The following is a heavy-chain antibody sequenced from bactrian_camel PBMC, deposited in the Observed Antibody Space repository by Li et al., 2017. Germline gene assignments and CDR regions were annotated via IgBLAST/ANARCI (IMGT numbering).Heavy chain of an antibody. CDR3: AATSNWKLSGCRLRSDYNV. V-gene: IGHV3S55*01. D-gene: IGHD3*01. J-gene: IGHJ4*01. CDR2: FSPNAVT. CDR1: AHTVT. Sequence: HVQLVESGGGSAQSGGSLRLSCTASAHTVTMAWFRQAPGKERERVAGFSPNAVTDYADSVSGRFTISKDSRGFLNLEMNSLKPEDTGIYYCAATSNWKLSGCRLRSDYNVWGQGTQVTVS.